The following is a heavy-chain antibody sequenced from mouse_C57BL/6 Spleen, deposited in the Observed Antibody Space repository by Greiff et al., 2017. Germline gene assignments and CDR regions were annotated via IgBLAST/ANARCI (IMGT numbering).Heavy chain of an antibody. Sequence: VQGVESGAELVKPGASVKISCKASGYAFSSYWMNWVKQRPGKGLEWIGQIYPGDGDTNYNGKFKGKATLTADKSSSTAYMQLSSLTSEDSAVYFCARRGVDAMDYWGQGTSVTVSS. V-gene: IGHV1-80*01. CDR2: IYPGDGDT. D-gene: IGHD1-1*01. CDR3: ARRGVDAMDY. J-gene: IGHJ4*01. CDR1: GYAFSSYW.